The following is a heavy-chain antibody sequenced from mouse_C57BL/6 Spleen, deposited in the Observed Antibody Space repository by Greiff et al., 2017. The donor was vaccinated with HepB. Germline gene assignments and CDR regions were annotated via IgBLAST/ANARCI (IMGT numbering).Heavy chain of an antibody. CDR3: EGYDYDGQYAMDY. D-gene: IGHD2-4*01. CDR2: INPYNGGT. CDR1: GYTFTDYY. J-gene: IGHJ4*01. V-gene: IGHV1-19*01. Sequence: EVQLQQSGPVLVKPGASVKMSCKASGYTFTDYYMNWVKQSDGKSLEWIGVINPYNGGTSYNQKFKGKATLTVDKSSSTAYMELNSLTSVDSAVYYCEGYDYDGQYAMDYWGQGTSVTVSS.